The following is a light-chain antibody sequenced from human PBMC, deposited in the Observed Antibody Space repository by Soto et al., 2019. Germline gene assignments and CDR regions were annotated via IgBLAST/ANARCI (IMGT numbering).Light chain of an antibody. CDR3: CSYTRSGTRI. J-gene: IGLJ1*01. CDR1: SRDIGDYNY. V-gene: IGLV2-14*01. Sequence: QSVLTQPASVFESPGQSITISCVGTSRDIGDYNYVSWYQQHPGKVPKVIIYDVSNRPSGVSYRFSGTKSGNTASLTVSGLQSEDECDCYCCSYTRSGTRIFGTGTKVTVL. CDR2: DVS.